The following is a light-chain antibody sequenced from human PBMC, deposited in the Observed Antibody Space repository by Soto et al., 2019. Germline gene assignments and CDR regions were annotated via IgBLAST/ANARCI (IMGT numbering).Light chain of an antibody. V-gene: IGLV7-46*01. CDR3: LLSYSGAWV. J-gene: IGLJ3*02. CDR2: DTS. CDR1: TGAVTSGQD. Sequence: QAVATQEPSLTVSPGGTVTLICGSSTGAVTSGQDPYWCQQKPGQAPRTLIYDTSNKHSWTPARFSGSLLGGKAALTLSGAQPEDVAEYYCLLSYSGAWVFGGRTKLTVL.